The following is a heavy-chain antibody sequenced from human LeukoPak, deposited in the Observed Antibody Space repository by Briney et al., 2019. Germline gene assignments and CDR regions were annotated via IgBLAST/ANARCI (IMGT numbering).Heavy chain of an antibody. CDR2: ISSSSSYI. Sequence: GGSLRLSCAASGFTFSSYSMNWVRQAPGKGLEWVSSISSSSSYIYYADSVKGRFTISRDNAKNSLYLQMNSLRAEDTAVYYCARAYDILTGAPYYYYMDVWGKGTTVTVSS. V-gene: IGHV3-21*04. J-gene: IGHJ6*03. CDR3: ARAYDILTGAPYYYYMDV. CDR1: GFTFSSYS. D-gene: IGHD3-9*01.